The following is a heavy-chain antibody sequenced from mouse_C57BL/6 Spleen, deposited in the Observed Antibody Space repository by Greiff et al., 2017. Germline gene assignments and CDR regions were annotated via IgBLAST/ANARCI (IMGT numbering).Heavy chain of an antibody. CDR2: IYPGNGDT. V-gene: IGHV1-12*01. J-gene: IGHJ1*03. D-gene: IGHD1-1*01. CDR1: GYTFTSYN. Sequence: QVQLKESGAELVRPGASVKMSCKASGYTFTSYNMHWVKQTPRQGLEWIGAIYPGNGDTSYNQKFKGKATLTVDKSSSAAYMQLSSLTSEDSAVYFCARGDYYGSSRYFDVWGTGTTVTVSS. CDR3: ARGDYYGSSRYFDV.